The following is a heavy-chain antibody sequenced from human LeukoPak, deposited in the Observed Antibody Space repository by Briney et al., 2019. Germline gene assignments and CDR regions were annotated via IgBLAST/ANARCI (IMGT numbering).Heavy chain of an antibody. CDR3: ARDTYCSGGSCYYDY. V-gene: IGHV3-21*01. CDR1: GFTFSSYS. CDR2: ISSSSSYI. Sequence: PGGSLRLSCAASGFTFSSYSVNWVRQAPGKGLEWVSSISSSSSYIYYADSVKGRFTISRDNAKNSLYLQMNSLRAEDTAVYYCARDTYCSGGSCYYDYWGQGTLVTVSS. J-gene: IGHJ4*02. D-gene: IGHD2-15*01.